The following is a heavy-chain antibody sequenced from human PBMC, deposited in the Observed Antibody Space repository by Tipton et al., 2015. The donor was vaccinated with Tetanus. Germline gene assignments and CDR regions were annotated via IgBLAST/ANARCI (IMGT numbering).Heavy chain of an antibody. CDR3: ARGSGWADF. Sequence: GLVKPSETLSLTCTVSGGSVSRSFWGWIRQAPGKGLEWIGNIYKTGDTNYNPSLKSRVTISADTSRNQFSLTLSSVTAADTAVYYCARGSGWADFWGQGTQVTVSS. V-gene: IGHV4-59*02. J-gene: IGHJ4*02. CDR1: GGSVSRSF. D-gene: IGHD6-19*01. CDR2: IYKTGDT.